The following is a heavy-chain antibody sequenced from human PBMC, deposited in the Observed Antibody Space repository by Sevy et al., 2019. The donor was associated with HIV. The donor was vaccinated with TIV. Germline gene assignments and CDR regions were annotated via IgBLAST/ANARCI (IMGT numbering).Heavy chain of an antibody. Sequence: SETLSLTCAVSGYSISSDYYWGWIRQPPGRGLEWIGSIYHSGYSYYNPSLKSRVTISVDTSKNQFSLKLSSVTAADTAVYYCARAIGTQVAGLYYFDYWGQGTLVTVSS. J-gene: IGHJ4*02. V-gene: IGHV4-38-2*01. CDR2: IYHSGYS. CDR1: GYSISSDYY. CDR3: ARAIGTQVAGLYYFDY. D-gene: IGHD6-19*01.